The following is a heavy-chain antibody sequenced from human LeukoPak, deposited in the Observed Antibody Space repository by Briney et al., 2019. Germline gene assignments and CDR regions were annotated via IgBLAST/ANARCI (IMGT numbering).Heavy chain of an antibody. Sequence: GASVKVSCKASGYTFTSYYMHWVRQAPGQGLEWMGWINPNSGGTNYAQKFQGRVTMTRDTSISTAYMELSRLRSDDTAVYYCARDLSRSGSYYGDYWGQGTLVTVSS. CDR1: GYTFTSYY. D-gene: IGHD1-26*01. CDR3: ARDLSRSGSYYGDY. CDR2: INPNSGGT. J-gene: IGHJ4*02. V-gene: IGHV1-2*02.